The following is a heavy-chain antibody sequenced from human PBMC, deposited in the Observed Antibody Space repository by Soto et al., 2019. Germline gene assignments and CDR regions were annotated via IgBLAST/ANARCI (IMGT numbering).Heavy chain of an antibody. J-gene: IGHJ6*02. D-gene: IGHD6-13*01. CDR1: GYTFTSYG. Sequence: QVQLVQSGAEVKKPGASVKVSCKASGYTFTSYGISWVRQAPGQGLEWMGWISAYNGNTNYAQKLQGRVTMTTDTSTSKAYMELRSLRSDDTAVYYCARDPDDSSSWYIGYYYYGMDVWGQGTTVTVSS. CDR3: ARDPDDSSSWYIGYYYYGMDV. CDR2: ISAYNGNT. V-gene: IGHV1-18*01.